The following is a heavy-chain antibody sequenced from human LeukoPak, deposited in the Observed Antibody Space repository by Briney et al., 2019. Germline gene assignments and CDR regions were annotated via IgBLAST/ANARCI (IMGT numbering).Heavy chain of an antibody. Sequence: SETLSLTCTVSGGSISSYYWSWIRQPAGKGLEWIGRIYTSGSTNYNPSLKSRVTISVDTSKNQFSLKLSSVTAADPAVYYLARDNGGKQVKGGYDYWGQGTLVTVSS. V-gene: IGHV4-4*07. D-gene: IGHD2-8*01. CDR2: IYTSGST. CDR1: GGSISSYY. J-gene: IGHJ4*02. CDR3: ARDNGGKQVKGGYDY.